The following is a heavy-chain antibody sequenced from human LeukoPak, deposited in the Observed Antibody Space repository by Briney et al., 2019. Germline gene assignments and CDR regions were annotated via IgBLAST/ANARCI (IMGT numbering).Heavy chain of an antibody. Sequence: SETLSLTYAGYGGSYSGYYWSWIRQPPGKGLEWIGEINHSGSTNYNPSLKSRVTISVDTSKNQFSLKLSSVTAADTAVYYCARTYGGDWYFDLWGRGTLVTVAS. CDR1: GGSYSGYY. CDR3: ARTYGGDWYFDL. CDR2: INHSGST. D-gene: IGHD4-23*01. V-gene: IGHV4-34*01. J-gene: IGHJ2*01.